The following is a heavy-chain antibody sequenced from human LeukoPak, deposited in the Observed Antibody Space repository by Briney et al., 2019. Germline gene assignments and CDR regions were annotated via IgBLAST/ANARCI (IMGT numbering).Heavy chain of an antibody. CDR3: ARDSVSYYYYMDV. V-gene: IGHV3-48*04. Sequence: GGSLRLSCAASGFTFNSCGMNWVRQAPGKGLEWVSYISSSGSTIYYADSVKGRFTISRDNAKNSLYLQMNSLRAEDTAVYYCARDSVSYYYYMDVWGKGTTVTVSS. J-gene: IGHJ6*03. CDR1: GFTFNSCG. CDR2: ISSSGSTI.